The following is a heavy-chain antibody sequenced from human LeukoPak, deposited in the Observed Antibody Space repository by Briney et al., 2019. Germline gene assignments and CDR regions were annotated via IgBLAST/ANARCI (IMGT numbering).Heavy chain of an antibody. D-gene: IGHD1-26*01. CDR2: ISTYNGNT. V-gene: IGHV1-18*01. J-gene: IGHJ4*02. CDR3: ARVETYIGGTYYLDY. CDR1: GYTFTTYG. Sequence: ASVKVSCKASGYTFTTYGISWVRQAPGQGLAWMGWISTYNGNTNYAQRLQGRVTMTTDTSTSTAYMELRSLRSDDTAVYYCARVETYIGGTYYLDYWGQGTLVTVSS.